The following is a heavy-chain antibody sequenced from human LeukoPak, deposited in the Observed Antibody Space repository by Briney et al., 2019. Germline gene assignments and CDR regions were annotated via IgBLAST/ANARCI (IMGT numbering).Heavy chain of an antibody. CDR3: ARGISSSWYWFDP. CDR2: IYYSGST. V-gene: IGHV4-39*07. D-gene: IGHD6-13*01. CDR1: GGSISSSSYY. J-gene: IGHJ5*02. Sequence: PSETLSLTCSVSGGSISSSSYYWGWIRQPPGKGLEWIGNIYYSGSTYYKPSLKSRVTISVDTSKNQFSLKLSSVTAADTAVYYCARGISSSWYWFDPWGQGTPVTVSS.